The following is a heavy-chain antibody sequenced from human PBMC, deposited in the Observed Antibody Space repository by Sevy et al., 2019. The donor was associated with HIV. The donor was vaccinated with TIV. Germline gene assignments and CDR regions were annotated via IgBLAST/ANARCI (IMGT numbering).Heavy chain of an antibody. D-gene: IGHD6-13*01. CDR2: ISAYNGNT. Sequence: ASVKVSCKASGYTFTSYGISWVRQAPGQGLEWMGWISAYNGNTNYAQKLQGRVTMTTDTSTSTAYMELRSLRSDDTAVYYCARDPGIAAAGTYYYYYYGMDVWGQGTMVTVSS. J-gene: IGHJ6*02. CDR3: ARDPGIAAAGTYYYYYYGMDV. CDR1: GYTFTSYG. V-gene: IGHV1-18*01.